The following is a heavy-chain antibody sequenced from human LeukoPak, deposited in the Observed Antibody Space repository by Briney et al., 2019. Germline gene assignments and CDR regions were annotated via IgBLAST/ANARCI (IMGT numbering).Heavy chain of an antibody. Sequence: GESLKISCKGSRYTFTKYWIGWVRQMPGKGLEWMGIIYPGDSGTRYSPSFQGQVTISADKSITTAYLQWSSLKASDTAMYYCARQGGGVGDNDNSPYRLFDYWGQGTQVTVSA. CDR3: ARQGGGVGDNDNSPYRLFDY. CDR2: IYPGDSGT. CDR1: RYTFTKYW. D-gene: IGHD3-22*01. J-gene: IGHJ4*02. V-gene: IGHV5-51*01.